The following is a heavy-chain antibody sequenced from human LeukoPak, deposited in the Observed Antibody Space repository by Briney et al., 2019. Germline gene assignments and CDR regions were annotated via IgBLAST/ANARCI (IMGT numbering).Heavy chain of an antibody. V-gene: IGHV1-18*01. J-gene: IGHJ4*02. CDR2: ISAYNGNT. Sequence: ASVKVSCKASGYTFTSYGISWVRQAPGQGLEWMGWISAYNGNTNYAQKLQGRVTMTTDTSTSTAYMELRSLRSDDTAVYYCASRKYGGSYSVSYDYWGQGTLVTVSS. D-gene: IGHD1-26*01. CDR3: ASRKYGGSYSVSYDY. CDR1: GYTFTSYG.